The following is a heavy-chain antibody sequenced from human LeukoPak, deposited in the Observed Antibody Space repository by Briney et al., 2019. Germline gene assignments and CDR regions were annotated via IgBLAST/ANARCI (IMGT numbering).Heavy chain of an antibody. D-gene: IGHD7-27*01. CDR1: GFTFSSYS. CDR2: ISSSSSTI. J-gene: IGHJ3*02. Sequence: GGSLRLSCAASGFTFSSYSMNWVRQAPGKGLEWVSYISSSSSTIYYADSVKGRFTISRDNSKNTLYLQMNSLRAEDTAVYYCANPTWAQAWGPLAAFDIWGQGTMVTVSS. CDR3: ANPTWAQAWGPLAAFDI. V-gene: IGHV3-48*01.